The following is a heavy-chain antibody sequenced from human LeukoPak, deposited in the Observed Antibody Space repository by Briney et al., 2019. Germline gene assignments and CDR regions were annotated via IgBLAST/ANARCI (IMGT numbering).Heavy chain of an antibody. V-gene: IGHV3-23*01. D-gene: IGHD3-3*01. CDR3: VREVSAWPKNWFDP. CDR2: IGDSGDGT. Sequence: GGSLRLSCAGSGFTFRSYAMSWVRQSPVKGLEWVSAIGDSGDGTYYADSVKARFTISRDNSKNTVYLEMSSLRAEDTAVYYCVREVSAWPKNWFDPWGQGTLVTVSS. J-gene: IGHJ5*02. CDR1: GFTFRSYA.